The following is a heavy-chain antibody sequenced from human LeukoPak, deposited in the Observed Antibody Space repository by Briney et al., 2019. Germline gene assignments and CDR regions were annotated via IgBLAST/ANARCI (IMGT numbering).Heavy chain of an antibody. CDR1: GFTFSTYW. V-gene: IGHV3-23*01. CDR3: ATPLSKGAFDI. Sequence: GGSLRLSCAASGFTFSTYWMHWVRQAPGKGLEWVSAISGSSGSTYYADSVKGRFTISRDNSKNTLYLQMNSLRAEDTAVYYCATPLSKGAFDIWGQGTMVTVSS. J-gene: IGHJ3*02. CDR2: ISGSSGST.